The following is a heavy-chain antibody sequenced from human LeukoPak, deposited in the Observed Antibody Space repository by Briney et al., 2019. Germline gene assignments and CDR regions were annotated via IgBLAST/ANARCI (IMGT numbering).Heavy chain of an antibody. V-gene: IGHV5-51*01. J-gene: IGHJ3*02. D-gene: IGHD2-2*01. Sequence: GESLKISCKTSASSFTSYYIAWVRQMPGKGLEWMGITYPGDSDTRYSPSFQGQVTISADKSISTAYLQWSSLKASDTAMYYCARPPAGRTGAFDIWGQGTMVTVSS. CDR2: TYPGDSDT. CDR1: ASSFTSYY. CDR3: ARPPAGRTGAFDI.